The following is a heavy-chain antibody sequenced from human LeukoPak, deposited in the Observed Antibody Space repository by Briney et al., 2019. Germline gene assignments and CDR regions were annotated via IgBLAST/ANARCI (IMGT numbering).Heavy chain of an antibody. CDR3: ARAPKAGNHMDV. Sequence: GGSLRLSCAASGFTFSSYSMNWVRQAPGKGLEWVSYISSSSSTIYYADSVKGRFTISRDNAKNSLYLQMNSLRAEDTAVYYCARAPKAGNHMDVWGKGTTVTVSS. J-gene: IGHJ6*03. V-gene: IGHV3-48*01. D-gene: IGHD1-14*01. CDR2: ISSSSSTI. CDR1: GFTFSSYS.